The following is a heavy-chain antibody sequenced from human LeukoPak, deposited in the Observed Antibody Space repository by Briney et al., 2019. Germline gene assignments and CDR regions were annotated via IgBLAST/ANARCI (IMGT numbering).Heavy chain of an antibody. J-gene: IGHJ4*02. CDR1: GGSFSGYY. CDR2: INHSGST. Sequence: PSETLSLTCAVYGGSFSGYYWSWIRQPPGKGLEWIGEINHSGSTNYNPSLKSRVTISVDTSKNQFSLNLSSVTAADTAVYYCARVLTPGYSYGYDYWGQGTLVTVSS. V-gene: IGHV4-34*01. CDR3: ARVLTPGYSYGYDY. D-gene: IGHD5-18*01.